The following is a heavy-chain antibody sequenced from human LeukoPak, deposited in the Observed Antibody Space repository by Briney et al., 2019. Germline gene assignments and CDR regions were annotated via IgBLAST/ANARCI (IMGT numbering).Heavy chain of an antibody. V-gene: IGHV3-7*02. CDR1: GFTFSNYW. D-gene: IGHD3-3*01. J-gene: IGHJ4*02. CDR2: IKHDGSEK. CDR3: SANFYIAY. Sequence: PGGSLRLSCAASGFTFSNYWMSWVRQAPGKGLDWVATIKHDGSEKYYVDSVKGRFTISRDNAKNSLELQMNSLRAEDTAVYYCSANFYIAYWVQGTLVTVSS.